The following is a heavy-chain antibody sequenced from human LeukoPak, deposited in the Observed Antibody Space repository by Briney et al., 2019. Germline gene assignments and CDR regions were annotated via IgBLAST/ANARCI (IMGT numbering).Heavy chain of an antibody. J-gene: IGHJ6*02. CDR1: GYTLTELS. V-gene: IGHV1-24*01. CDR3: ATDRAGRAYYYYGMDV. D-gene: IGHD1-26*01. CDR2: FDPEDGET. Sequence: ASVEVSCKVSGYTLTELSMHWVRQAPGKGLEWMGGFDPEDGETIYAQKFQGRVTMTEDTSTDTAYMELSSLRSEDTAVYYCATDRAGRAYYYYGMDVWGQGTTVTVSS.